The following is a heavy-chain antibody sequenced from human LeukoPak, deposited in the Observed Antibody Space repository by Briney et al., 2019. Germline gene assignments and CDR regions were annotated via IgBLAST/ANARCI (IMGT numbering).Heavy chain of an antibody. J-gene: IGHJ4*02. CDR3: TRDET. CDR1: GFTFSSYA. V-gene: IGHV3-23*01. Sequence: GGSLRLSCVASGFTFSSYAMTWVRQAPGKGPEWVSTISGSGGSTYYADSVKGRFTISRDNSKNTLYLQMNSLRAEDTAIYYCTRDETWGQGTLVTVSS. CDR2: ISGSGGST.